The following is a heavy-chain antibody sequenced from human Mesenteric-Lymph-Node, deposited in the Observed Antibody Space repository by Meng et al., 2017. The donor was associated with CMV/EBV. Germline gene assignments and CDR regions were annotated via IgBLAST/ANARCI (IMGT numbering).Heavy chain of an antibody. J-gene: IGHJ6*02. V-gene: IGHV1-18*01. CDR2: ISAYNGNT. CDR3: ARDRDYSNPIYYYYGMDV. CDR1: GYTFTSYG. Sequence: ASVKVSCKASGYTFTSYGISWVRQAPGQGLEWMGWISAYNGNTNYAQKLQGRVTMTTDTSTSTAYMELRSLRSDDTAVYYCARDRDYSNPIYYYYGMDVWGQGTTVTVSS. D-gene: IGHD4-11*01.